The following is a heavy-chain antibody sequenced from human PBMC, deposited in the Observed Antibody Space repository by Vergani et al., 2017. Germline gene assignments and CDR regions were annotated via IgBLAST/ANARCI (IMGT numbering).Heavy chain of an antibody. CDR2: IYYSGST. J-gene: IGHJ4*02. CDR1: GGSISSYY. V-gene: IGHV4-59*01. D-gene: IGHD2-15*01. Sequence: QVQLQESGPGLVKPSETLSLTCTVSGGSISSYYWSWIRQPPGKGLEWIGYIYYSGSTNYNPSLKSRVTISVDTSKIQFSLKLSSVTAADTAVYYCARVGCSGGSCYFDYWGQGTLVTVSS. CDR3: ARVGCSGGSCYFDY.